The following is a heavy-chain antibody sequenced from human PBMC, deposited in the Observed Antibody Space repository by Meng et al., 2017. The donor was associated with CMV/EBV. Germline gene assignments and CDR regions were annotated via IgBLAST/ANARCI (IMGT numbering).Heavy chain of an antibody. Sequence: GESLKISCAASGSTFRRYAMHWVRQAPGKGLEWVEVISYDGSNKYYAESVKGRFTISRDNSKNTLYLQMNSLRAEDTAVYYCAREWRCSSTSCYRYYYYYGMDVWGQGTTVTVSS. CDR3: AREWRCSSTSCYRYYYYYGMDV. V-gene: IGHV3-30-3*01. J-gene: IGHJ6*02. CDR2: ISYDGSNK. D-gene: IGHD2-2*02. CDR1: GSTFRRYA.